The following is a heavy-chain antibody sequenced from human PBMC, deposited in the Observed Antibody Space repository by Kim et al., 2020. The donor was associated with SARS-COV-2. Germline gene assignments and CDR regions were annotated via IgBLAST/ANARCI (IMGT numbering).Heavy chain of an antibody. J-gene: IGHJ4*02. V-gene: IGHV1-18*01. Sequence: APKLPGRVTMTTDTSTSTAYMELRSLRSDDTAVYYCARSRRYYGSGSYDYWGQGTLVTVSS. CDR3: ARSRRYYGSGSYDY. D-gene: IGHD3-10*01.